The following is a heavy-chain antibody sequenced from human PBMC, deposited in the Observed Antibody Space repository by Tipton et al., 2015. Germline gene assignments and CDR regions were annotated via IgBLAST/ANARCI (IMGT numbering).Heavy chain of an antibody. CDR3: AKSRGYSSWRCFDY. V-gene: IGHV3-11*06. Sequence: SLRLSCAASGFTFSDYYMSWIRQAPGKGLEWVSYISSSSTYTNYADSVKGRFNISRDNAKNSLYLQMNSLRAEDTAVYYCAKSRGYSSWRCFDYWGQGTLVTVSS. D-gene: IGHD3-10*01. CDR1: GFTFSDYY. CDR2: ISSSSTYT. J-gene: IGHJ4*02.